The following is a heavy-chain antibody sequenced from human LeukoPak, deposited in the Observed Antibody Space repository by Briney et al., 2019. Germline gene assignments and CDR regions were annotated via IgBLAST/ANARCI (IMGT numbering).Heavy chain of an antibody. D-gene: IGHD6-19*01. V-gene: IGHV3-48*03. J-gene: IGHJ4*02. Sequence: GSLRLSCAASGFTFSSYEMNWVRQAPGKGLEWVSYISSSGSTIYYADSVKGRFTISRDNAKNSLYLQMNSLRAEDTAVYYCARADSSGWCFDYWGQGTLVTVSS. CDR2: ISSSGSTI. CDR1: GFTFSSYE. CDR3: ARADSSGWCFDY.